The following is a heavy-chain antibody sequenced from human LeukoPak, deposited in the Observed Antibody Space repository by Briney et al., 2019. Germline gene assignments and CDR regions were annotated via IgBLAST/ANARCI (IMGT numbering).Heavy chain of an antibody. V-gene: IGHV3-73*01. CDR2: FKSKASLYAT. CDR3: SRQQYTTSSDFDY. Sequence: GGSLKLSCAASDXTFGGSAIHWVRQASGKGLEWVGRFKSKASLYATAYAASVKGRFTFSRDDSENTAYLQMNSLKTEDTAVYYCSRQQYTTSSDFDYWGQGTLVTVSS. D-gene: IGHD6-6*01. J-gene: IGHJ4*02. CDR1: DXTFGGSA.